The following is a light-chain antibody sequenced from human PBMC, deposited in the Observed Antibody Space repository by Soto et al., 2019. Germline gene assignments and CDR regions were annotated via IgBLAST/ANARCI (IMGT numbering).Light chain of an antibody. Sequence: DIQLTQSPSFLSASVGDGVTITCRASQGISSYLAWYQQKPGKAPKLLIYAASTLQSGVPSRFSGSGSGTGFTLPISSLQPEDFAIYYCQQLNSYPLTFGGGTKVEIK. CDR3: QQLNSYPLT. CDR2: AAS. J-gene: IGKJ4*01. V-gene: IGKV1-9*01. CDR1: QGISSY.